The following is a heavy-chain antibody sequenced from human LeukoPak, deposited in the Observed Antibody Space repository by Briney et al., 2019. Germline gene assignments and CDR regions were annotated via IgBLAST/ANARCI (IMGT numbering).Heavy chain of an antibody. CDR3: ARSARLMKGVVEVTALDD. V-gene: IGHV3-11*04. J-gene: IGHJ4*02. CDR1: GFTFSDYY. D-gene: IGHD3-3*01. Sequence: GGSLRLSCAASGFTFSDYYMSWIRQAPGKGLEWVSYISSSGSTIYYADSVKGRFTISRDNAKNSLYLQMNSLRAEDTAVYYCARSARLMKGVVEVTALDDWGQGTLVTVSS. CDR2: ISSSGSTI.